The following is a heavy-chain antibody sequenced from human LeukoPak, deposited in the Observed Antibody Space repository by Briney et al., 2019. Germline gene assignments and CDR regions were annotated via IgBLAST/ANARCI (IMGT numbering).Heavy chain of an antibody. CDR3: MCWGTDNH. J-gene: IGHJ4*02. Sequence: SGGSLRLSCTFSGLTFRSYWMNWVRQAAGEGLEWVANINPGGNEIRSVDSVKGRSIISRDNAKNSLDLQMSSLRVDDTAVYYCMCWGTDNHWGQGTLVTVSS. D-gene: IGHD7-27*01. CDR1: GLTFRSYW. CDR2: INPGGNEI. V-gene: IGHV3-7*01.